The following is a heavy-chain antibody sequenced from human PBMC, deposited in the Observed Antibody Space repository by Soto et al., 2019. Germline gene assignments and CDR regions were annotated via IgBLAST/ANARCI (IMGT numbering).Heavy chain of an antibody. CDR1: GYTFTSYG. CDR3: AAGGRSNGLFAE. CDR2: ISTYNGNT. Sequence: GASVKVSCKASGYTFTSYGIKWVRQAPGQGLEWMGWISTYNGNTKYAQKFEGRVTMTTDTSTSTAYMELRSLTSDDTAVYYCAAGGRSNGLFAEWGHGTLVTVPS. V-gene: IGHV1-18*01. D-gene: IGHD1-26*01. J-gene: IGHJ4*01.